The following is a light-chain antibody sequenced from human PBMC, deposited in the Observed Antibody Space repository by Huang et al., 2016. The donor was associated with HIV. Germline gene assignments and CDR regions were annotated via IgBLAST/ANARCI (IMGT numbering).Light chain of an antibody. CDR1: RNVLYTSNNKNY. V-gene: IGKV4-1*01. J-gene: IGKJ1*01. CDR3: QQYYSIPPT. CDR2: WAS. Sequence: DIVMTQSPESLAVSLGEGATINCKSSRNVLYTSNNKNYLGWYQQKAGQPPKLLIYWASTRESGVPDRFSGSGSGTDFTLTISSLQAEDVAVYYCQQYYSIPPTFGQGTKVEIK.